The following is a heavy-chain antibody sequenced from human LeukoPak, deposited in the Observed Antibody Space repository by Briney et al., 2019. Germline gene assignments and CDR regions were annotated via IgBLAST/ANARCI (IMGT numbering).Heavy chain of an antibody. V-gene: IGHV3-64D*09. Sequence: GGSLRLSCSASGFTFSGYAMLWVREAPGKGLECVSAISNSGGSTYYADSVKGRFTISRDNSDNTLYLQTSSLRAEDTAVYYCAMNWNCDYWRHGTLVTVSS. CDR3: AMNWNCDY. J-gene: IGHJ4*01. CDR1: GFTFSGYA. D-gene: IGHD1-1*01. CDR2: ISNSGGST.